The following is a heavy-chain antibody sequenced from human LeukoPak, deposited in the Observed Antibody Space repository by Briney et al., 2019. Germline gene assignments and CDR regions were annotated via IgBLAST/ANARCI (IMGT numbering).Heavy chain of an antibody. CDR1: GPAFTDYW. D-gene: IGHD2/OR15-2a*01. J-gene: IGHJ5*01. Sequence: PGESLQISRQASGPAFTDYWVGWGRQTPGKGLEWMGIIHPSDSATLYSPSLQGQVTISADKSISTVYLQWGSLQVSDSAIYYCARRYFYSTEFDSWGQGTLVTVSS. CDR3: ARRYFYSTEFDS. V-gene: IGHV5-51*01. CDR2: IHPSDSAT.